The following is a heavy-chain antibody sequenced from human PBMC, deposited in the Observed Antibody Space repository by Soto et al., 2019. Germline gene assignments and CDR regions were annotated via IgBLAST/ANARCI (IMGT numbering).Heavy chain of an antibody. D-gene: IGHD3-16*01. CDR3: ARDGDVNTGFGKDY. J-gene: IGHJ4*02. CDR2: IWHDGGNK. V-gene: IGHV3-33*01. Sequence: GGSLRLSCAASGFTFSSYGMHWVRQAPGKGLEWVAFIWHDGGNKFYAESVKGRFTISRDNSKNTLYLQMTSLSAEDTAMYYCARDGDVNTGFGKDYWGQGTLVTSPQ. CDR1: GFTFSSYG.